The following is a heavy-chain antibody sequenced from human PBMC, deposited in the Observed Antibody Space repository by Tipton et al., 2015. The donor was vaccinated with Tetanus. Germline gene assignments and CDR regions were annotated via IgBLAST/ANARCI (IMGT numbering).Heavy chain of an antibody. V-gene: IGHV4-30-4*01. D-gene: IGHD3-22*01. Sequence: TLSLTCTVSVGSISSGDYYWSWVRQSPGEGLEWIGHIYKSGNTYYKPSLKSRVAISIDASKNQFSLKLNSMTAADTAVYYCARVGYYYYYRDVWGKGPRSPSP. CDR3: ARVGYYYYYRDV. CDR1: VGSISSGDYY. J-gene: IGHJ6*03. CDR2: IYKSGNT.